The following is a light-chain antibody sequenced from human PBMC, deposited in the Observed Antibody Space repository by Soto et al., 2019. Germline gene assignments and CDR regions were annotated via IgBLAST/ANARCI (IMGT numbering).Light chain of an antibody. V-gene: IGKV1-8*01. CDR2: AAT. CDR3: QPYYNYPLT. J-gene: IGKJ4*01. CDR1: QTISNY. Sequence: AIRMTQSTSSLSASIGDKVTITCRASQTISNYLVWYQQKPGKAPKVLIYAATSVQSGVPSRFSGSGSGTDFTLTINCLQSEDFATYYWQPYYNYPLTFGGGTKVELK.